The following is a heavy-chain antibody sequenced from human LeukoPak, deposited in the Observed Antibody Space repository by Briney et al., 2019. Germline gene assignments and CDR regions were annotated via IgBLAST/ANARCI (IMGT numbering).Heavy chain of an antibody. Sequence: GGSLRLSCAASGFTFSSYGMHWVRQAPGKGLEWVAVISYDGSNKYYADSVKGRFTISRDNPKNTLYLQMNSLRAEDTAVYYCAREDILTLGIDYWGQGTLVTVSS. CDR3: AREDILTLGIDY. D-gene: IGHD3-9*01. CDR2: ISYDGSNK. V-gene: IGHV3-30*03. J-gene: IGHJ4*02. CDR1: GFTFSSYG.